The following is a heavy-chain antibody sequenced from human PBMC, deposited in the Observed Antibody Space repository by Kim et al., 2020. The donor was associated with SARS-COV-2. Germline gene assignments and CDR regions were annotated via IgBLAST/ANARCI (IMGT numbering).Heavy chain of an antibody. Sequence: SETLSLTCTVSGGSISSSSYYWGWIRQPPGKGLEWIGSIYYSGSTYYNPSLKSRVTISVDTSKNQFSLKLSSVTAADTAVYYCAGDPRTYCGGDCYAFDIWGQGTMVTVSS. V-gene: IGHV4-39*02. CDR2: IYYSGST. J-gene: IGHJ3*02. CDR1: GGSISSSSYY. D-gene: IGHD2-21*02. CDR3: AGDPRTYCGGDCYAFDI.